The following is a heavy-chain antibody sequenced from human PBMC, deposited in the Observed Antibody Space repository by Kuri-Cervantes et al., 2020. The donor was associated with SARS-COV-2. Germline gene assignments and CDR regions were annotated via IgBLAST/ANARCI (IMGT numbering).Heavy chain of an antibody. V-gene: IGHV4-59*12. CDR2: IYYSGST. CDR1: GASIRRYY. J-gene: IGHJ4*02. D-gene: IGHD3-3*01. CDR3: ARRHYDFWSGYYHDY. Sequence: SETLSLTCTVSGASIRRYYWSWLRQPPGKGLEWIGYIYYSGSTNYNPSLKSRVTISVDTSKNQFSLKLSSVTAADTAAYYCARRHYDFWSGYYHDYWGQGTLVTVSS.